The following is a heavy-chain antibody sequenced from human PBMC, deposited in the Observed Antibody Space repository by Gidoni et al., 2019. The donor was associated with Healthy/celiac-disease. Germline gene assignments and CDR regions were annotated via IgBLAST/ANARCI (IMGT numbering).Heavy chain of an antibody. V-gene: IGHV3-21*01. J-gene: IGHJ3*02. CDR1: GFTFRSYS. D-gene: IGHD3-3*01. Sequence: EVQLVESGGGLVKPGGSLRLSCAASGFTFRSYSMNWVRQAPGKGLEWVSSISSSSSYIYYADSVKGRFTISRDNAKNSLYLQMNSLRAEDTAVYYCARDLLRSSDYDFWRPGAAFDIWGQGTMVTVSS. CDR3: ARDLLRSSDYDFWRPGAAFDI. CDR2: ISSSSSYI.